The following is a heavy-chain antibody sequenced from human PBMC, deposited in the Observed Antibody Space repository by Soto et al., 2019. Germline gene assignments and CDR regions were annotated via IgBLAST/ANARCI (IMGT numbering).Heavy chain of an antibody. CDR3: AKERKDSGSYLIYFDY. CDR2: ISGSGGST. D-gene: IGHD1-26*01. J-gene: IGHJ4*02. CDR1: GFTFSSYA. Sequence: GGSLRLSCAASGFTFSSYAMSWVRQAPGKGLEWVSAISGSGGSTYYADSVKGRFTISRDNSKNTLYLQMNSLRAEDTAVYYCAKERKDSGSYLIYFDYWGQGTLVTVSS. V-gene: IGHV3-23*01.